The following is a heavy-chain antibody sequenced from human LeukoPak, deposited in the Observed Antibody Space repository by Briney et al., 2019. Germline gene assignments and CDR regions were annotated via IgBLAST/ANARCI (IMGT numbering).Heavy chain of an antibody. CDR2: IVGSSST. J-gene: IGHJ4*02. D-gene: IGHD6-13*01. CDR3: ARIGAGSSRDY. Sequence: GGSLRLSCAASGFTFSNFAMTLVRQAPGKGLERVSSIVGSSSTYYADSLKGRFTISRDNAKNSLYLQMNSLRAEDTAVYYCARIGAGSSRDYWGQGTLVTVSS. CDR1: GFTFSNFA. V-gene: IGHV3-21*01.